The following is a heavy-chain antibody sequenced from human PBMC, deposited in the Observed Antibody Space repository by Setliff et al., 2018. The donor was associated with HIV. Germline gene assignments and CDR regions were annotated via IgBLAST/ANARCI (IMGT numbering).Heavy chain of an antibody. J-gene: IGHJ4*02. D-gene: IGHD2-21*01. Sequence: GASVKVSCKASGYPCNTYDITWVRQAPGQGLEWMGWISVNKGHTNYAHKFQGRVTITRDTSASTAYMELSSLRSEDTAVYYCARVPYDCAYCYFDYWGQGTLVTVSS. CDR3: ARVPYDCAYCYFDY. V-gene: IGHV1-18*04. CDR2: ISVNKGHT. CDR1: GYPCNTYD.